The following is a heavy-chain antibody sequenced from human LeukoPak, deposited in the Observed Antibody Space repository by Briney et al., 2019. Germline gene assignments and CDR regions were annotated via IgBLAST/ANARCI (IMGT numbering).Heavy chain of an antibody. Sequence: GGSLRLPCAASGFTFSSYVMHWVRQAPVKGLEWVAIISYDGSNKYYADSVKGRFTFSRDNSKNTLYVQMNSLRGEDTAVYYCARGSNTAMAQNYYYMDVWGKGTTVTVSS. CDR1: GFTFSSYV. CDR3: ARGSNTAMAQNYYYMDV. V-gene: IGHV3-30*04. D-gene: IGHD2-8*01. J-gene: IGHJ6*03. CDR2: ISYDGSNK.